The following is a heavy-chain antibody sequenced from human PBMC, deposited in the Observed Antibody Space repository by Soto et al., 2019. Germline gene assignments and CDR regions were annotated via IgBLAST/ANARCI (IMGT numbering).Heavy chain of an antibody. J-gene: IGHJ4*02. Sequence: WGSLRLSCAASGFTFSSYAMSWVRQAPGQGLEWVSAISGSGGSTYYADSVKGRFTFSRDNSKNTLYLQMNSLRAEDTSVYYCAKDLLASDIVVVVAATYFAYWGQGTLVTVSS. CDR3: AKDLLASDIVVVVAATYFAY. V-gene: IGHV3-23*01. D-gene: IGHD2-15*01. CDR1: GFTFSSYA. CDR2: ISGSGGST.